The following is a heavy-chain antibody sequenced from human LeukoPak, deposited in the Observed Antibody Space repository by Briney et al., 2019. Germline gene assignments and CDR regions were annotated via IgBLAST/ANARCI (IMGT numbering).Heavy chain of an antibody. J-gene: IGHJ5*02. Sequence: SETLSLTCTVSGGSISSYYWSWIRQPAGKGLEWIGRTYTSGSTNYNPSLKSRVTMSVDTSKNQFSLKLSSVTAADTAVYYCARGHIVVVPAAISWFDPWGQGTLVTVSS. D-gene: IGHD2-2*01. CDR3: ARGHIVVVPAAISWFDP. CDR2: TYTSGST. CDR1: GGSISSYY. V-gene: IGHV4-4*07.